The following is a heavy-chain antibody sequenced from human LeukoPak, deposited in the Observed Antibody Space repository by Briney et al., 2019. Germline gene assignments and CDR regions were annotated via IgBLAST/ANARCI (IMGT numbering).Heavy chain of an antibody. D-gene: IGHD2-15*01. J-gene: IGHJ4*02. V-gene: IGHV3-7*01. CDR3: ATRACGGGSCYSR. CDR2: IKQDGSEK. Sequence: GGSLRLSCTACGFAFSSYWMSWVRQAPGKGLEWVANIKQDGSEKDYVDSVKGRITISRDNGKNSLYLQMNSLRAEDTAVYYCATRACGGGSCYSRWGQGTLVTVSS. CDR1: GFAFSSYW.